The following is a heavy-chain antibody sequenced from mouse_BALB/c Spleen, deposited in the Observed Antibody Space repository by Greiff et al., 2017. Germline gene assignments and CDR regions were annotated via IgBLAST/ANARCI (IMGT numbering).Heavy chain of an antibody. CDR3: ARREYDRDAMDY. CDR2: IYWDDDK. CDR1: GFSLSTSGMG. V-gene: IGHV8-12*01. D-gene: IGHD2-14*01. Sequence: QVTLKVSGPGILQPSQTLSLTCSFSGFSLSTSGMGVSWIRQPSGKGLEWLAHIYWDDDKRYNPSLKSRLTISKDTSRNQVFLKITSVDTADTATYYCARREYDRDAMDYWGQGTSVTVSS. J-gene: IGHJ4*01.